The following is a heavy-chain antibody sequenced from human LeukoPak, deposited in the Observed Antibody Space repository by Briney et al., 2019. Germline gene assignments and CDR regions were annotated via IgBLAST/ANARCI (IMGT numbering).Heavy chain of an antibody. D-gene: IGHD6-13*01. CDR2: INNDGVST. J-gene: IGHJ4*02. Sequence: GGSLRLSCATSGFTLSSYWMHWVRQVPGKGLEWLSRINNDGVSTSYADSVKGRFTISRDNAKNTLYLRMNSLRAEDTAVYYCAKAGGVAAAGTDYWGQGTLVTVSS. V-gene: IGHV3-74*01. CDR1: GFTLSSYW. CDR3: AKAGGVAAAGTDY.